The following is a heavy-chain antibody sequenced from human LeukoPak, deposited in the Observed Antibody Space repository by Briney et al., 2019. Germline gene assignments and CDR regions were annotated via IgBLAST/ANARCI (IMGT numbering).Heavy chain of an antibody. Sequence: GGSLRLSCAASGFTFSSYGMHWVRQAPGKGLEWVAVISYDGSNKYYADSVKGRFTISRDNSKNTLYLQMNSLRADDTAVYYCAKEQESVVYDGMDVWGQGTTVTVSS. CDR2: ISYDGSNK. J-gene: IGHJ6*02. V-gene: IGHV3-30*18. D-gene: IGHD2-8*02. CDR1: GFTFSSYG. CDR3: AKEQESVVYDGMDV.